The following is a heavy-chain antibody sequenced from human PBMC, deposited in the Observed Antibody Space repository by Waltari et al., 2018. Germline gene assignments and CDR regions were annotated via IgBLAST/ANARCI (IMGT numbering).Heavy chain of an antibody. Sequence: EVRLVESGGGLVQPGGSLRLSGAAAGFQFSGFGRPWVRQAPGRGRVWVDRIDSAGTSERYADSVKGRFTIARANAKNTLYLQMKRLRVEDTAVYYCATVAPRTYRSPVPGRDYYYGMDVWGQGTTVTVFS. CDR1: GFQFSGFG. J-gene: IGHJ6*02. V-gene: IGHV3-74*01. CDR2: IDSAGTSE. D-gene: IGHD6-13*01. CDR3: ATVAPRTYRSPVPGRDYYYGMDV.